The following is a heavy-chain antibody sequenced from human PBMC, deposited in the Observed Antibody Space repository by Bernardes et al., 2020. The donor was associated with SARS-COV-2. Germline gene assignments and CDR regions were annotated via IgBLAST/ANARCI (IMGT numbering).Heavy chain of an antibody. Sequence: GSLRLSCAASGFTFSSYAMTWVRQAPGKGLEWVSAITGSDGTTYYADSVKGRFTISRDNSKNTLYLQMNSLRAEDTAVYFCAKERRYNSAWYPIQFDYWGQGTLVTVSS. CDR3: AKERRYNSAWYPIQFDY. CDR1: GFTFSSYA. V-gene: IGHV3-23*01. D-gene: IGHD6-19*01. CDR2: ITGSDGTT. J-gene: IGHJ4*02.